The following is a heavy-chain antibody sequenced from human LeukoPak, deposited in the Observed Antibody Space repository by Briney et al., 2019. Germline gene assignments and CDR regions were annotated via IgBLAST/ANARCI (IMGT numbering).Heavy chain of an antibody. D-gene: IGHD4-23*01. CDR1: GGSISSYY. J-gene: IGHJ4*02. CDR3: ARFTTVVTLDY. CDR2: IYYSGST. V-gene: IGHV4-59*06. Sequence: PSETLSLTCTVSGGSISSYYWSWIRQPPGKGLEWIGYIYYSGSTYYNPSLKSRVTISVDTSKNQFSLKLSSVTAADTAVYYCARFTTVVTLDYWGQGTLVTVSS.